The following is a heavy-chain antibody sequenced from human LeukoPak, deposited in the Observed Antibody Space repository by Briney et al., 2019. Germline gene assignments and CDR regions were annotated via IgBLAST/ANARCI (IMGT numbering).Heavy chain of an antibody. CDR3: ATEPALYDSSGYSDY. CDR1: GYTLTELS. CDR2: FDPEDGET. J-gene: IGHJ4*02. Sequence: ASVKVSCKVSGYTLTELSIHWVRPAPGKGLEWMGGFDPEDGETIYAQKFQGRVTMTEDTSTDTAYMELSSLRSEDTAVYYCATEPALYDSSGYSDYWGQGTLVTVSS. V-gene: IGHV1-24*01. D-gene: IGHD3-22*01.